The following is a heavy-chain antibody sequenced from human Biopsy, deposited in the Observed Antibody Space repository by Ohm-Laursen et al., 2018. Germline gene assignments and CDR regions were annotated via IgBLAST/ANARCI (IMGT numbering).Heavy chain of an antibody. Sequence: APVKVSCKASGDSFTSYAIGWVRQAPGQGLEWMGGNIPIPNVANYAQKFQDRVTVAADTSTSTATMELRSLRSDDTAVYYCATKLTGYFHHWGQGTLVIVSS. CDR1: GDSFTSYA. J-gene: IGHJ1*01. CDR3: ATKLTGYFHH. V-gene: IGHV1-69*10. D-gene: IGHD1-14*01. CDR2: NIPIPNVA.